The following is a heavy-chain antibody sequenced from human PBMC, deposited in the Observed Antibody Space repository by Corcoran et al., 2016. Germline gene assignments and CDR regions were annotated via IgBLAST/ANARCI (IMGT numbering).Heavy chain of an antibody. Sequence: QLQLQESGPGLVKPSETLSLTCTVSGGSISSSSYYWGWIRQPPGKGLEWIGSIYYSGSTYYNPSLKSRDTISVDTFKNQFSLKLSTVTAADTAVYYGARDLKAYDFWSGYSSDGMDGWGQGTTVTVSS. CDR3: ARDLKAYDFWSGYSSDGMDG. J-gene: IGHJ6*02. CDR1: GGSISSSSYY. D-gene: IGHD3-3*01. CDR2: IYYSGST. V-gene: IGHV4-39*07.